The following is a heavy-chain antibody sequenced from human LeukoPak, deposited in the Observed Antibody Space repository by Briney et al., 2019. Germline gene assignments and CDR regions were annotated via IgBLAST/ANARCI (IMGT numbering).Heavy chain of an antibody. CDR2: LNPSGGST. Sequence: ASVKVSCKASGYTVTSYYMHWVRQAPGQGLEWMGILNPSGGSTSYAQKFQGRATLTRATSTSTVYMEQSSLRSEDTAVYYCASVYNYGMDVWGQGTTVIVSS. J-gene: IGHJ6*02. V-gene: IGHV1-46*01. CDR3: ASVYNYGMDV. CDR1: GYTVTSYY.